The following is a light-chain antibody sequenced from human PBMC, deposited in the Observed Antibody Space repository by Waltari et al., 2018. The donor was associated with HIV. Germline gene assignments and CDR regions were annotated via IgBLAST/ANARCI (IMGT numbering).Light chain of an antibody. CDR2: EVS. V-gene: IGLV2-14*01. CDR1: SSDVGGYNY. CDR3: SSYTTTSTWV. J-gene: IGLJ3*02. Sequence: QSALTQPASVSGSPGQSITISCTGTSSDVGGYNYVSWYQQQPGKAPKVMIYEVSNRPSGVSNRFSGSKSGNTASLTISGLQAEDEADYYCSSYTTTSTWVFGGGTKLTVL.